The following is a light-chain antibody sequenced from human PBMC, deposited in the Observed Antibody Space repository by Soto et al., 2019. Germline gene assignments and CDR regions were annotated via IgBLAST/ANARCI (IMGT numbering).Light chain of an antibody. Sequence: EIVMTQSPATLSVSPGETASLSCRASQSAGNFLAWYQQRPGQAPRLLIYDASNRATGVPARFSGSGSGTDFTLTISSLEPEDFAVYYCQQRSSWPPTFGQGTRLEI. V-gene: IGKV3-11*01. CDR3: QQRSSWPPT. CDR2: DAS. J-gene: IGKJ5*01. CDR1: QSAGNF.